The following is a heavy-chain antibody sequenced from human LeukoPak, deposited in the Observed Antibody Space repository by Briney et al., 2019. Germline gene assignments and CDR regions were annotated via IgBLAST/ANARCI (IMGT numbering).Heavy chain of an antibody. V-gene: IGHV1-69*06. CDR1: GGTFSSYA. CDR3: ARVFGVVPAARFDP. Sequence: SVKVSCKASGGTFSSYAISWVRQAPGQGLERMGGIIPIFGTANYAQKFQGRVTITADKSTSTAYMEMSSLRFEDTTVYYCARVFGVVPAARFDPWGQGTLVTVSS. CDR2: IIPIFGTA. J-gene: IGHJ5*02. D-gene: IGHD2-2*01.